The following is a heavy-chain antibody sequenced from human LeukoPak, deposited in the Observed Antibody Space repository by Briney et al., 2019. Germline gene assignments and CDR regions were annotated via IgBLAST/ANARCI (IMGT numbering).Heavy chain of an antibody. Sequence: GESLKISCKGSGYSFTSYWIVWVRQMPGKGLEWMGIIYPGDSDTRYSPSFQGQVTISADKSISTAYLQWSSLKASDTAMYYCARSLGYCSSTSCPFQHWGQGTLVTVSS. CDR1: GYSFTSYW. D-gene: IGHD2-2*01. CDR2: IYPGDSDT. CDR3: ARSLGYCSSTSCPFQH. J-gene: IGHJ1*01. V-gene: IGHV5-51*01.